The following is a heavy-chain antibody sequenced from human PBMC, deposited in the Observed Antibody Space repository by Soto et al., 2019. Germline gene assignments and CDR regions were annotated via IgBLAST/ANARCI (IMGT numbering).Heavy chain of an antibody. CDR1: GGTFSSFA. V-gene: IGHV1-69*01. Sequence: QVQLVQSGAEVKKPGSSVNVSCKASGGTFSSFAFSWVRQAPGQGLEWMGDIIPIFGRTHYAQKFQGRVTITADESTCTAYMELSSLTSGDTAVYYCARGDTHQLLRGWFDPWGQGTLVIVSS. D-gene: IGHD2-2*01. CDR3: ARGDTHQLLRGWFDP. CDR2: IIPIFGRT. J-gene: IGHJ5*02.